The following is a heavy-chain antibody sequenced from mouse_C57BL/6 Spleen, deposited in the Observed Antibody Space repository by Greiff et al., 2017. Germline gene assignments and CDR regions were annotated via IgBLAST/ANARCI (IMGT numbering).Heavy chain of an antibody. Sequence: QVQLKESGPGILQSSQTLSLTCSFSGFSLSTSGMGVSWIRQPSGKGLEWLAHIYWDDDKRYNPSLKSRLTISKDTSRNQVFLKITSVDTAATATYYCARERLTLYYYAMDYWGQGTSVTVSS. CDR1: GFSLSTSGMG. J-gene: IGHJ4*01. V-gene: IGHV8-12*01. CDR2: IYWDDDK. CDR3: ARERLTLYYYAMDY. D-gene: IGHD2-4*01.